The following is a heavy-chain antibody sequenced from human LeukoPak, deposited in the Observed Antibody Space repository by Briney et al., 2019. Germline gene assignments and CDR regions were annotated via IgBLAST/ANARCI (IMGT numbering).Heavy chain of an antibody. CDR1: GDSINDHY. D-gene: IGHD2-15*01. J-gene: IGHJ6*03. Sequence: SETLSLTCTVSGDSINDHYWSWIRQPPGEGLEWIGYLYSSVSTNYNPSLKSRVTISIDTSKGQFSRTLTSVTAADTGVYYCARQRCSGNTCYRVDQLYYMDVWGKGTTVTVSS. CDR2: LYSSVST. CDR3: ARQRCSGNTCYRVDQLYYMDV. V-gene: IGHV4-4*09.